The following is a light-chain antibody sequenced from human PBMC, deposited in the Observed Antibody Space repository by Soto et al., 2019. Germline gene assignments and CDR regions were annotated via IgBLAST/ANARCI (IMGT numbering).Light chain of an antibody. J-gene: IGKJ4*02. V-gene: IGKV3-11*01. Sequence: EVLLTQSQATLSLSPGERATLSCRASQSVRSYLAWFQHKPGQAPRLLICDASNRATGIPGRFSGSEFGTDLTVNLSSREPEDFGVCDSQQRTNWPPLTFGGGTRVELQ. CDR2: DAS. CDR1: QSVRSY. CDR3: QQRTNWPPLT.